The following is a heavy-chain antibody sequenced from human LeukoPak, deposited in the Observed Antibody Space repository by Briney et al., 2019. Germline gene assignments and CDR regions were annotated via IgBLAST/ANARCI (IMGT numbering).Heavy chain of an antibody. J-gene: IGHJ6*02. CDR1: GFTFDDYA. V-gene: IGHV3-9*01. CDR3: AKDISPRSMIVVVITPLGGTYGMDV. Sequence: SGGSLRLSCAASGFTFDDYAMHWVRQAPGKGLEWVSGISWNSGSIGYADSVKGRFTISRDNAKNSLYLQMNSLRAEDTALYYCAKDISPRSMIVVVITPLGGTYGMDVWGQGTTVTVSS. D-gene: IGHD3-22*01. CDR2: ISWNSGSI.